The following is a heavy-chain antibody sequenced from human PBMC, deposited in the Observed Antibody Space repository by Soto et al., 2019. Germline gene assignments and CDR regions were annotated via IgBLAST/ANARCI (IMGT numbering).Heavy chain of an antibody. CDR3: ARASDYGDLNCFDP. D-gene: IGHD4-17*01. V-gene: IGHV3-33*01. Sequence: PGKGLEWVAVIWYDGSNKYYADSVKGRFTISRDNSKNTLYLQKNSLRAEDTAVYYCARASDYGDLNCFDPWGQRTLVTVSS. CDR2: IWYDGSNK. J-gene: IGHJ5*02.